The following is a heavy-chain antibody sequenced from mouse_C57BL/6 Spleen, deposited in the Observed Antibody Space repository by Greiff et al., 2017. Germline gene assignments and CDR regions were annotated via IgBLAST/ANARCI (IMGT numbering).Heavy chain of an antibody. V-gene: IGHV1-55*01. CDR1: GYTFTSYW. CDR2: IYPGSGST. Sequence: QVQLQQSGAELVKPGASVKMSCTASGYTFTSYWITWVKQRPGQGLEWIGDIYPGSGSTKYNGKFKAKATMTLDTSSSTAYMQLSSLTSEDSAVYYCAIRRWLDFGDWGQGTTLTVAS. J-gene: IGHJ2*01. D-gene: IGHD2-3*01. CDR3: AIRRWLDFGD.